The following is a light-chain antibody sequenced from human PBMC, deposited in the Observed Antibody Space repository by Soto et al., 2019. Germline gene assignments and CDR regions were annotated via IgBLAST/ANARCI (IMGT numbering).Light chain of an antibody. CDR2: EVT. Sequence: QSALTQPASVSGSPGQSITLSCAGTTNDIGSYNYVSWFQQHPGEALKLIIFEVTHRPSGISTRFSGSKSGNTASLTISDLQAEDEALDYCSSYKFSTTLRVFGGGTKLPVL. J-gene: IGLJ3*02. CDR1: TNDIGSYNY. V-gene: IGLV2-14*01. CDR3: SSYKFSTTLRV.